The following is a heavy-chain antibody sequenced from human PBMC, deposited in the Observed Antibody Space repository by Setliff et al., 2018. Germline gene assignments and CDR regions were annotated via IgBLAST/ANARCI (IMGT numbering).Heavy chain of an antibody. CDR3: ARTCSGSGCYAGLES. D-gene: IGHD2-15*01. CDR2: IWDDGGNK. CDR1: GFSFSDYY. V-gene: IGHV3-33*08. Sequence: PGGSLRLSCSASGFSFSDYYMSWIRQAPGKGLEWVAVIWDDGGNKYHADSVKGRFTISRDNSKNTLYLQMNSLRPEDTAVYYCARTCSGSGCYAGLESWGQGTPVTVSS. J-gene: IGHJ4*02.